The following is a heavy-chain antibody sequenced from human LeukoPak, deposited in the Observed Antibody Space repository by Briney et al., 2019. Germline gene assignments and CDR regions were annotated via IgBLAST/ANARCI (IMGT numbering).Heavy chain of an antibody. D-gene: IGHD5-24*01. J-gene: IGHJ3*02. V-gene: IGHV1-46*01. CDR2: INPTTGDT. CDR1: GYTFTSYY. CDR3: ARYGFSAVWQGGWHAFDI. Sequence: GASVKVSCKASGYTFTSYYVHWVRQAPGQGLQWMGIINPTTGDTIYAQKFQGRVTMTRDMSTDIVYMELSSLRSEDTAVYYCARYGFSAVWQGGWHAFDIWGHGTMVTVSS.